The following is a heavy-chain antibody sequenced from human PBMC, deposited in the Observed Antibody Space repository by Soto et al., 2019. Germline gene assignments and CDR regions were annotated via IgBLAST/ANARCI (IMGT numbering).Heavy chain of an antibody. CDR2: IIPILGIA. V-gene: IGHV1-69*04. J-gene: IGHJ4*02. D-gene: IGHD2-15*01. CDR3: ARDDCSGGSCSSPLFDY. Sequence: SVKVSCKASGYSVTGYYMHWVRHAPGQGLEWMGRIIPILGIANYAQKFQGRVTITADKSTSTAYMELSSLRSEDTAVYYCARDDCSGGSCSSPLFDYWGQGTLVTVSS. CDR1: GYSVTGYY.